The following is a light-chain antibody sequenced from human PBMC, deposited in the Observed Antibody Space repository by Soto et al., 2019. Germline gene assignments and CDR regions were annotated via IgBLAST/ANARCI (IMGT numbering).Light chain of an antibody. CDR2: DTF. V-gene: IGKV3-11*01. Sequence: EVILTQSPDTLSLSPGERATLSCRASQNVGSTLAWYQHKRGRAPRLLIYDTFTRATGLPARFTAGGSGTDFTLTISSLEAEDFAVYYCQQRSAWSYTFGRGTKLELK. J-gene: IGKJ2*01. CDR3: QQRSAWSYT. CDR1: QNVGST.